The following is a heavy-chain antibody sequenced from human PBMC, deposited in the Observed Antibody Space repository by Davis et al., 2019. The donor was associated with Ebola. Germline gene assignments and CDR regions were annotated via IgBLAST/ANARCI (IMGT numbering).Heavy chain of an antibody. D-gene: IGHD2-15*01. Sequence: LSLTCSVSGGSLGGNYCCWIRQSPGKGLEWLSYIGGFSDHINYEDSLEGRFTISRDNAKDSLSLNMNGLRQDDTAVYYCARRIKGDGRGGVDVWGQGTSVTVSS. V-gene: IGHV3-11*06. CDR2: IGGFSDHI. CDR3: ARRIKGDGRGGVDV. J-gene: IGHJ6*02. CDR1: GGSLGGNY.